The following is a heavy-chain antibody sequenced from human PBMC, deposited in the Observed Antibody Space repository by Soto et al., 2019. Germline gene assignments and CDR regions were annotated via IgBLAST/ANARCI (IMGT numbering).Heavy chain of an antibody. CDR2: ISGSGGST. D-gene: IGHD2-2*01. J-gene: IGHJ4*02. Sequence: SGGSLRLSCAASGFTFSSYAMSWVRQAPGKGLEWVSAISGSGGSTYYADSVKGRFTISRDNSKNTLYLQMNSLRAEDTAVYYCATTPWGCSSTSCPDYWGQGTLVTVSS. CDR1: GFTFSSYA. V-gene: IGHV3-23*01. CDR3: ATTPWGCSSTSCPDY.